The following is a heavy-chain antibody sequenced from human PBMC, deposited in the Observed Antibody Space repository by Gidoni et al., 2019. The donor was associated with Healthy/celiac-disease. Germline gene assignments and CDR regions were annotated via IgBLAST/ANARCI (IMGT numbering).Heavy chain of an antibody. J-gene: IGHJ6*02. CDR1: GGSFSGYY. D-gene: IGHD6-19*01. V-gene: IGHV4-34*01. Sequence: QVQLQQWGAGLLKPSETLSLTCAVYGGSFSGYYWSWIRQPPGKGLEWIGEINHSGSTNYNPSLKSGVTISVDTSKNQFSLKLSSVTAADTAVYYCARGSGGWYLSYYYYGMDVWGQGTTVTVSS. CDR3: ARGSGGWYLSYYYYGMDV. CDR2: INHSGST.